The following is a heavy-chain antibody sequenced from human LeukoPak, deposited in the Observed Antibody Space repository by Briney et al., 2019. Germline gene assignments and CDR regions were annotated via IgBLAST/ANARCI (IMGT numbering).Heavy chain of an antibody. CDR2: IRSKANSYAT. V-gene: IGHV3-73*01. CDR1: GFTFSGSA. J-gene: IGHJ4*02. CDR3: NAPIAAAWGFDY. D-gene: IGHD6-13*01. Sequence: GGSLRLSCAASGFTFSGSAMHWVRQASGKGLEWVGRIRSKANSYATAYAASVKGRFTISRDDSKNTAYLQMNSLKTEDTAVYYCNAPIAAAWGFDYWGQGTLVTVSS.